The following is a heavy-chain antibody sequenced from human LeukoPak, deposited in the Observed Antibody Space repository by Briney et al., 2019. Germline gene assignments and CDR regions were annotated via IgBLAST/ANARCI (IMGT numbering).Heavy chain of an antibody. D-gene: IGHD3-10*01. CDR2: INSDGIST. J-gene: IGHJ4*02. CDR1: GFSFSSYW. CDR3: ARDPLPYGSGSYFDY. Sequence: GGSLRLSCAASGFSFSSYWIHWVRQAPGKGLVWVSRINSDGISTTYADSVKGRFTVSRDNAKNSLYLQMNSLRAEDTALYYCARDPLPYGSGSYFDYWGQGTLVTVSS. V-gene: IGHV3-74*01.